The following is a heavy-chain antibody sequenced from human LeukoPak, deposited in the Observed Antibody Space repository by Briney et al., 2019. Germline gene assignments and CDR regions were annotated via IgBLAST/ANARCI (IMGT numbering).Heavy chain of an antibody. CDR2: IYTSGST. CDR1: GGSISSYY. V-gene: IGHV4-4*07. J-gene: IGHJ5*02. Sequence: SETLSLTCTVSGGSISSYYWSWIRQPAGMGLEWIGRIYTSGSTNYNPSLKSRVTMSVDTSKNQFSLKLSSVTAADTAVYYCARQYYYDSSGYWGDNWFDPWGQGTLVTVSS. D-gene: IGHD3-22*01. CDR3: ARQYYYDSSGYWGDNWFDP.